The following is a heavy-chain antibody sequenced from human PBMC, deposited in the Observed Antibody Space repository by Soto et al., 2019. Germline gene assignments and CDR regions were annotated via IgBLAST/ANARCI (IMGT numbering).Heavy chain of an antibody. CDR1: VFTFSSYS. V-gene: IGHV3-30-3*01. CDR3: ARDTSGTKAFDY. J-gene: IGHJ4*02. Sequence: PGGSLRLSLSASVFTFSSYSMHWVRQAPGKGLEWVAVISYDGSNKYYADSVKGRFTISRDNSKNTLYLQMNSLRAEDTAVYYCARDTSGTKAFDYWGQGTLVTVSS. D-gene: IGHD1-7*01. CDR2: ISYDGSNK.